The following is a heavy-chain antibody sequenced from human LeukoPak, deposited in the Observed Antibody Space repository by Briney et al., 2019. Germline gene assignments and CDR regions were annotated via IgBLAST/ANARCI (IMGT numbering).Heavy chain of an antibody. J-gene: IGHJ4*02. CDR2: ISGSGGDT. CDR3: AKDLPGGGVYGRFDY. V-gene: IGHV3-23*01. Sequence: QPGGSLRLSCAASGFTFNSYGMSWVRQAPGKGLEWVSAISGSGGDTFYADSVKGRFTISRDNSKNTLYLQMNSLRAEDTAVYYCAKDLPGGGVYGRFDYWGQGTLVTVSS. D-gene: IGHD5/OR15-5a*01. CDR1: GFTFNSYG.